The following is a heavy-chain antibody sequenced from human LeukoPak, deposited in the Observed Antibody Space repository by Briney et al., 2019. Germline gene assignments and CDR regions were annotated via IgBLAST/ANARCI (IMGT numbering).Heavy chain of an antibody. J-gene: IGHJ4*02. V-gene: IGHV3-21*01. Sequence: KSGGSLRLSCAASGFTFSSYAMSWVRQAPGKGLEWVSSISTSSGYIYYADSMKGRFTISRDNAKNSLYLQMNSLRAEDTAVYYCARVEGNIVTTTEGYFDYWGQGTLVTVSS. CDR2: ISTSSGYI. CDR3: ARVEGNIVTTTEGYFDY. CDR1: GFTFSSYA. D-gene: IGHD5-12*01.